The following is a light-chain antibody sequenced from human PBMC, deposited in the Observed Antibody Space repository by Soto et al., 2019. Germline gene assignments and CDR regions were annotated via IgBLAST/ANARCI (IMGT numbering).Light chain of an antibody. CDR3: QQYNNWPRT. V-gene: IGKV3-15*01. CDR1: QSVRSK. J-gene: IGKJ1*01. Sequence: EIVMTQSPATLSVSPGERATLSCRASQSVRSKLAWYQQKPGQAPRLLIYDASTRATGIPARFSGSGSGTEFTLTISSLQSEDFAVYYCQQYNNWPRTFGQGTKVDI. CDR2: DAS.